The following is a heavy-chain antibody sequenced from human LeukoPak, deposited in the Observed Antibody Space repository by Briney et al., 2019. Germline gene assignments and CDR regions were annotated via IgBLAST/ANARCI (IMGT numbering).Heavy chain of an antibody. CDR1: GSTSSRNF. J-gene: IGHJ4*02. D-gene: IGHD1-26*01. CDR2: IDQDGSEK. V-gene: IGHV3-7*01. CDR3: ASGAGWESGY. Sequence: GGSLRLSCAVSGSTSSRNFMSWVRQTPEEGQEWVANIDQDGSEKNYVDSVKGRFTISRDNAKNSLFLQMNSLRAEDTAIYYCASGAGWESGYWGQGTLVTVSS.